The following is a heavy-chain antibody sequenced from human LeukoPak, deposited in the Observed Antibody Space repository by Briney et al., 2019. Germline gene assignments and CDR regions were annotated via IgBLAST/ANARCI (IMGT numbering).Heavy chain of an antibody. V-gene: IGHV1-2*02. CDR2: INPDSGGT. D-gene: IGHD4-23*01. Sequence: ASVKVSCKASGYTFTDHYIHWVRQAPGQGPEWMGWINPDSGGTVYAQNSQGRVTMTRDTSISTTYMELSRLRFDDTAVYYCARGVLAGLDYSGNPFYNRFDPWGQGTLVTVSS. CDR3: ARGVLAGLDYSGNPFYNRFDP. J-gene: IGHJ5*02. CDR1: GYTFTDHY.